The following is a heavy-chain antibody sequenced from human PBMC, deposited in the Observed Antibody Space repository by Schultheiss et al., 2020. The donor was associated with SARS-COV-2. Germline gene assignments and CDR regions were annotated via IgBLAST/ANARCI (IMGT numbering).Heavy chain of an antibody. CDR3: ARDIVVVPAATSGYMDV. Sequence: GESLKISCAASGFTFSSYAMHWVRQAPGKGLEWVAVISYDGSNKYYADSVKGRFTISRDNSKNTLYLQMNSLRAEDTAVYYCARDIVVVPAATSGYMDVWGKGTTVTVSS. J-gene: IGHJ6*03. CDR1: GFTFSSYA. D-gene: IGHD2-2*01. V-gene: IGHV3-30*04. CDR2: ISYDGSNK.